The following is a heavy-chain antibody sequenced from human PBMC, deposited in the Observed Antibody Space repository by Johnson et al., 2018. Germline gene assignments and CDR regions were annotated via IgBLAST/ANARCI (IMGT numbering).Heavy chain of an antibody. CDR3: ARVSGSSGYYYSAFDI. D-gene: IGHD3-22*01. V-gene: IGHV3-33*05. J-gene: IGHJ3*02. CDR2: ISYDGSNK. CDR1: GFTFSSYG. Sequence: QVQLVQSGGGVVQPGRSLRLSCAASGFTFSSYGMHWVRQAPGKGLEWVAVISYDGSNKYYADSVKGRFTISRDNSKNTLYLQMNSLRAEDTAVYYLARVSGSSGYYYSAFDIWGQGTMVTVSS.